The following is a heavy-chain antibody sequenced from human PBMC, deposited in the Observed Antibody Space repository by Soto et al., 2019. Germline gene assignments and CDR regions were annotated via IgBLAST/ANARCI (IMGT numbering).Heavy chain of an antibody. V-gene: IGHV3-7*01. CDR2: IKEEGSQK. CDR1: GFTFSHYW. D-gene: IGHD3-10*01. Sequence: EVQLVESGGDLVQPGGSLRLSCAVSGFTFSHYWMTWVRQAPGKGLEWVANIKEEGSQKNYVDSVKGRFTVSRDNAKNSRYLQMNSLRAEDTAVYYCARSGSEVDYWGQGTLVIVSS. CDR3: ARSGSEVDY. J-gene: IGHJ4*02.